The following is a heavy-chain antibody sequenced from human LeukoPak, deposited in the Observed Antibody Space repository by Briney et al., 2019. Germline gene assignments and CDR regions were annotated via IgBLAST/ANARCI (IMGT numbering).Heavy chain of an antibody. J-gene: IGHJ4*02. CDR3: ARGVVATKDFDY. Sequence: SETLSLTCTVSGGSISSGGYYWSWIRQHPGKGLEWIGYIYYSGSTNYNPSLKSRVTISVDTSKNQFSLKLSSVTAADTAVYYCARGVVATKDFDYWGQGTLVTVSS. CDR2: IYYSGST. D-gene: IGHD5-12*01. CDR1: GGSISSGGYY. V-gene: IGHV4-61*08.